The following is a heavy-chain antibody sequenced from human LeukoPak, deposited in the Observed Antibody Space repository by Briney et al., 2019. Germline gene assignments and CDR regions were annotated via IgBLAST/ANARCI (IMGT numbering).Heavy chain of an antibody. D-gene: IGHD2-15*01. CDR3: ARGGDLRFCSGGNCYLFDY. J-gene: IGHJ4*02. CDR1: GFTFSSYS. V-gene: IGHV3-21*01. Sequence: PGGSLRLSCAASGFTFSSYSMNWVRQAPGKGLEWVSSISIGSSFIYYADSVKGRFTISRDIAKNSLYLQMNSLRAEDTAVYYCARGGDLRFCSGGNCYLFDYWGQGTLVTVSS. CDR2: ISIGSSFI.